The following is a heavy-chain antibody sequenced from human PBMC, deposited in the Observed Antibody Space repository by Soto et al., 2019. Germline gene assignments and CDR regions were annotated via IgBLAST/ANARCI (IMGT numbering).Heavy chain of an antibody. Sequence: SQTLSLTCAISGDSVSSNTASWNWIRQSPSRGLEWLGRTYFRSKWYNDYAVSVKSRIIINPDTSNNQFSLQLNSVTPEDTAVYFCAKGDNLGPKIGYAFDPWGQGIMVTVSS. CDR3: AKGDNLGPKIGYAFDP. CDR1: GDSVSSNTAS. J-gene: IGHJ5*02. D-gene: IGHD5-12*01. V-gene: IGHV6-1*01. CDR2: TYFRSKWYN.